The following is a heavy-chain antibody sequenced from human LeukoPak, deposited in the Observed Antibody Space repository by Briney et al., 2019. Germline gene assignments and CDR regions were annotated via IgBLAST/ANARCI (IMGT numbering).Heavy chain of an antibody. J-gene: IGHJ6*02. CDR3: ARGVTTGTTPYYYAMDV. D-gene: IGHD1-1*01. Sequence: GRSLRLSCAASGFTFNSFGIHWVRQAPGKGLEWVAVIYYDGSNNFYSDSVKGRFTISRDNPKNTLYLQMNSLRAEDTAVYYCARGVTTGTTPYYYAMDVWGQGTTVTVSS. V-gene: IGHV3-30*12. CDR2: IYYDGSNN. CDR1: GFTFNSFG.